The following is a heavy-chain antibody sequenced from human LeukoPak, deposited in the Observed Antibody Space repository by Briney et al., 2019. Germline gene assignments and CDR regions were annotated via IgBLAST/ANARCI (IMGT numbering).Heavy chain of an antibody. D-gene: IGHD6-13*01. CDR3: TKDRRGPAAGTWYFDS. J-gene: IGHJ4*02. Sequence: GGSVRLSCVASGFTFSSTTMGWVRQAPGRGLEWVSSITAIDGRTYYADSVRGRFTISRDNSKNTVYLQLNSLRAGDTAIYYCTKDRRGPAAGTWYFDSWGQGTLVTVSS. V-gene: IGHV3-23*01. CDR1: GFTFSSTT. CDR2: ITAIDGRT.